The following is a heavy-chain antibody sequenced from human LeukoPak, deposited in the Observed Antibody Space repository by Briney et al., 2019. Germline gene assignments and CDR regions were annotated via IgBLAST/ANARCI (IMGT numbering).Heavy chain of an antibody. D-gene: IGHD1-26*01. Sequence: ASMKVSCKASGYTFTSYHISWVRQAPGQALEWMGWISPSSGDTNYAQKFQGRVTMTTDTSTSTAYMDLRSLRSDDTAVYYCARGGPWERRGQFLYYFDYWGQGTLVTVSS. CDR1: GYTFTSYH. CDR2: ISPSSGDT. V-gene: IGHV1-18*01. CDR3: ARGGPWERRGQFLYYFDY. J-gene: IGHJ4*02.